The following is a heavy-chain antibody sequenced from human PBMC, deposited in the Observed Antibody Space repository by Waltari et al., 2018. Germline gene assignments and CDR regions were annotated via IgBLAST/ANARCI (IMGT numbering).Heavy chain of an antibody. J-gene: IGHJ4*02. Sequence: QVQLLQSETEVKKPGASVTVSCKASGYTFTASYIHWVRQTPGQGLEWMVWMSPKSAATNSAHKSQGRVTMPRDTSISTAYVELTGLRFDVTAVYYCARGRGRWVFYDYWGQGTLVTVSS. D-gene: IGHD1-26*01. CDR2: MSPKSAAT. CDR1: GYTFTASY. V-gene: IGHV1-2*02. CDR3: ARGRGRWVFYDY.